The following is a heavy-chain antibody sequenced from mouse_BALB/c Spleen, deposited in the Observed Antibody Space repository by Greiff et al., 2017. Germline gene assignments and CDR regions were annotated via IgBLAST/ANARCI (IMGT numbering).Heavy chain of an antibody. V-gene: IGHV2-4-1*01. J-gene: IGHJ4*01. CDR3: ARNRKVRRDAMDY. D-gene: IGHD2-14*01. Sequence: VQLQQSGPRLVQPSQSLSITCTVSGFSLTSYGVHWVRQSPGKGLEWLGVIWSGGSTDYNAAFISRLSISKDNSKSQVFFKMNSLQADDTAIYYCARNRKVRRDAMDYWGQGTSVTVSA. CDR2: IWSGGST. CDR1: GFSLTSYG.